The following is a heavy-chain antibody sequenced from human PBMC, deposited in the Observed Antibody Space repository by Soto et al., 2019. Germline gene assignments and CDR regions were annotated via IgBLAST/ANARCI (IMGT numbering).Heavy chain of an antibody. D-gene: IGHD2-15*01. CDR3: AKGVGDIVVVVAAFTDAFDI. V-gene: IGHV1-3*01. Sequence: ASVKVSCKASGYTFTSYAMHWVRQAPGQRLEWMGWINAGNGNTKYSQKFQGRVTITRDTSASTAYMELSSLRSEDTAVYYCAKGVGDIVVVVAAFTDAFDIWGQGTMVTVSS. CDR2: INAGNGNT. CDR1: GYTFTSYA. J-gene: IGHJ3*02.